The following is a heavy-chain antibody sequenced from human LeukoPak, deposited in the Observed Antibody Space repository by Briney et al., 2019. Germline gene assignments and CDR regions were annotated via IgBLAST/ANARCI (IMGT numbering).Heavy chain of an antibody. CDR2: ISESGGGR. CDR1: GFTFSNYA. V-gene: IGHV3-23*01. CDR3: ARERKYSSSWHTVDY. J-gene: IGHJ4*02. Sequence: GGSLRLSCAASGFTFSNYALSWVRQAPGKGLEWVSAISESGGGRYYADSVKGRFTISRDSSKSTVSLQMNSLRVEDTAIYYCARERKYSSSWHTVDYWGQGTLVTVSS. D-gene: IGHD6-13*01.